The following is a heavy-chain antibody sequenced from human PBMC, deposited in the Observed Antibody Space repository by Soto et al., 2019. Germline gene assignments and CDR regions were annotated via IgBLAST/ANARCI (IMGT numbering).Heavy chain of an antibody. D-gene: IGHD3-3*01. CDR3: ARVGIYGVVTSYYFDY. V-gene: IGHV4-30-2*01. J-gene: IGHJ4*02. Sequence: SETLSLTCAVSGGSISSGGYSWSWIRQPPGKGLEWIGYISHSGSTYYNPSLKSRVTISVDTSKNQFSLKLSSVTAADTAVYYCARVGIYGVVTSYYFDYWGQGTLVTVSS. CDR2: ISHSGST. CDR1: GGSISSGGYS.